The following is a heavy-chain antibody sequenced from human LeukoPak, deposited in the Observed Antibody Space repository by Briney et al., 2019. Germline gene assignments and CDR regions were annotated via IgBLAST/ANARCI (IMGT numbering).Heavy chain of an antibody. J-gene: IGHJ4*02. CDR2: INHSGGT. CDR3: ARGWLAFDY. V-gene: IGHV4-34*01. CDR1: GGSFSGYY. Sequence: PSETLSLTCAVYGGSFSGYYWSWIRQPPGKGLEWIGEINHSGGTKYNPSLKSRVTISVDTSKNQFSLKLSSVTAADTAVYYCARGWLAFDYWGQGTLVTVSS. D-gene: IGHD6-19*01.